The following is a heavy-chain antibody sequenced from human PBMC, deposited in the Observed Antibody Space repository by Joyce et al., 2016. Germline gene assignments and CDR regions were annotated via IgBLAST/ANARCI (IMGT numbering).Heavy chain of an antibody. CDR3: ARGSSALTYFDF. D-gene: IGHD3-10*01. V-gene: IGHV1-3*01. CDR2: INAGDGNT. CDR1: GYTFTGHT. Sequence: QVQLVQSGAEVKKPGASVKVSCKASGYTFTGHTIHWVRQAPGQSLEVMGCINAGDGNTRFSQKFQGRVTVSRDTSANTAYMEVSSLRSEDTAVYYCARGSSALTYFDFWGQGTLVTVSS. J-gene: IGHJ4*02.